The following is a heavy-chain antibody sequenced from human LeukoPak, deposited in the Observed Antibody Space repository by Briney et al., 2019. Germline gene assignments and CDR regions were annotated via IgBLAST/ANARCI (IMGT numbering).Heavy chain of an antibody. V-gene: IGHV1-2*02. D-gene: IGHD1-26*01. Sequence: ASVTVSCKASGYTFTGYYIHWVRQAPGQGLEWMGWINPNSGGTNYAQKFQGRVTMTRDTSISTAYMDLSRLRSDDTAVYYCARGSIVGATFDYFDYWGQGTLVTVSS. J-gene: IGHJ4*02. CDR3: ARGSIVGATFDYFDY. CDR1: GYTFTGYY. CDR2: INPNSGGT.